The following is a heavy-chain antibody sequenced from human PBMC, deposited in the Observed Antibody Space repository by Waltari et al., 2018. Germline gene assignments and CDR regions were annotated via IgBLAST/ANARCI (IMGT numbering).Heavy chain of an antibody. Sequence: QVQLVHAGAEVKKPGASVTVSCKAPGYTFTIYYMHWVRQAPGQGLEWMGIINPSGGSTSYAQKFQGRVTMTRDTSTSTVYMELSSLRSEDTAVYYCAGYYVWGSMGYWGQGTLVTVSS. J-gene: IGHJ4*02. CDR2: INPSGGST. CDR1: GYTFTIYY. D-gene: IGHD3-16*01. CDR3: AGYYVWGSMGY. V-gene: IGHV1-46*01.